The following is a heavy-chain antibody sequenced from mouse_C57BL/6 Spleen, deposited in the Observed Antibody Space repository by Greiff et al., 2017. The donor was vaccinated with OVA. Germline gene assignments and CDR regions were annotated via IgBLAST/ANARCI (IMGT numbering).Heavy chain of an antibody. J-gene: IGHJ4*01. CDR1: GYAFSSYW. CDR3: ARFPNWEGAMDY. D-gene: IGHD4-1*01. CDR2: IYPGDGDT. Sequence: VQLQQSGAELVKPGASVKISCKASGYAFSSYWMNWVKQRPGKGLEWIGQIYPGDGDTNYNGKFKGKATLTADKSSSTAYMQLSSLTSEDSAVYFCARFPNWEGAMDYWGQGTSVTVSS. V-gene: IGHV1-80*01.